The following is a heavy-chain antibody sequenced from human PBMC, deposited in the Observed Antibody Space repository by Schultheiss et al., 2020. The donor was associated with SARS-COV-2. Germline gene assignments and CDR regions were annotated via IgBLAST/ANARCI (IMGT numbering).Heavy chain of an antibody. CDR1: GFTFSSYA. CDR2: IWYDGSNK. Sequence: GGSLRLSCAASGFTFSSYAMHWVRQAPGKGLEWVAVIWYDGSNKYYADSVKGRFTISRDNSKNTLYLQMNSLRAEDTAVYYCARDGLRYCSSTSCYMGAFDIWGQGTMVTVSS. J-gene: IGHJ3*02. D-gene: IGHD2-2*02. CDR3: ARDGLRYCSSTSCYMGAFDI. V-gene: IGHV3-30*04.